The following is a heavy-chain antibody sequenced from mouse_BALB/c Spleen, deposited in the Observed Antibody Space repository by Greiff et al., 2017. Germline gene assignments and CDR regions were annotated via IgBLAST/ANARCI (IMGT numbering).Heavy chain of an antibody. J-gene: IGHJ4*01. CDR2: IWGDGST. Sequence: VMLVESGPGLVAPSQRLSITCTVSGFSLTGYGVNWVRQPPGKGLEWLGMIWGDGSTDYNSALKSRLSISKDNSKSQVFLKMNSLQTDDTARYYCAREYGNYPYAMDYWGQGTSVTVSS. V-gene: IGHV2-6-7*01. D-gene: IGHD2-10*02. CDR3: AREYGNYPYAMDY. CDR1: GFSLTGYG.